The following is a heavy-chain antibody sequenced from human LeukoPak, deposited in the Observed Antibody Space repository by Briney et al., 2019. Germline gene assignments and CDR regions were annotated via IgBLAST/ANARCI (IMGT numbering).Heavy chain of an antibody. J-gene: IGHJ4*02. CDR3: ARERVEMATTTFDY. V-gene: IGHV3-23*01. D-gene: IGHD5-24*01. CDR2: ISGSDGST. CDR1: GFTFSNYA. Sequence: GGSLRLSCAASGFTFSNYAMSWVRQAPGKGLEWVSAISGSDGSTYYADSVKGRFTISRDNSKNTLYLQMNSLRAEDTAVYYCARERVEMATTTFDYWGQGTLVTVSS.